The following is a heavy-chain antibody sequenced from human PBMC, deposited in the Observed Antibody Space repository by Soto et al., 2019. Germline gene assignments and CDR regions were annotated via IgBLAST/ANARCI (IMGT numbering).Heavy chain of an antibody. V-gene: IGHV3-15*07. D-gene: IGHD3-22*01. CDR2: IKSKTDGGTT. J-gene: IGHJ4*02. Sequence: EVQLVESGGGLVKPGGSLRLSCAASGFTFSNAWMNWVRQAPGKGLEWVGRIKSKTDGGTTDYAAPVKGRFTISRDDSKNTLYLQMNSLKTEETAVYYCTTGHDYYDSSGYYYEWGYWGQGTLVTVSS. CDR1: GFTFSNAW. CDR3: TTGHDYYDSSGYYYEWGY.